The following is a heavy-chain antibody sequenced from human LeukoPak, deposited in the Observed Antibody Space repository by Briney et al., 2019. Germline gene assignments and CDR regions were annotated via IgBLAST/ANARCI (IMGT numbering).Heavy chain of an antibody. D-gene: IGHD6-13*01. J-gene: IGHJ4*02. CDR1: GGSISSSNW. V-gene: IGHV4-4*02. CDR3: ARGVGASSSWYGGFDY. CDR2: IYHSGST. Sequence: SETLSLTCAVSGGSISSSNWWSWVRQPPGKGLEWIGEIYHSGSTNYNPSLKSRVTISVDKSKNQFSLKLSSVTAADTAVYYCARGVGASSSWYGGFDYWGQGTLVTVSS.